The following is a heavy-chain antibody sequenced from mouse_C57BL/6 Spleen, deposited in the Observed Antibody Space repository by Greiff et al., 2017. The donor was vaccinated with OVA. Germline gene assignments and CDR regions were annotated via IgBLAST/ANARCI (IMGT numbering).Heavy chain of an antibody. V-gene: IGHV7-3*01. CDR2: IRNKANGYTT. J-gene: IGHJ2*01. CDR3: ARPYYGSSYEYDY. Sequence: EVQLQESGGGLVQPGGSLSLSCAASGFTFTDYYMSWVRQPPGKALEWLGFIRNKANGYTTEYSASVKGRFTISRDNSQSILYLQMNALRAEDSATYYCARPYYGSSYEYDYWGQGTTLTVSS. D-gene: IGHD1-1*01. CDR1: GFTFTDYY.